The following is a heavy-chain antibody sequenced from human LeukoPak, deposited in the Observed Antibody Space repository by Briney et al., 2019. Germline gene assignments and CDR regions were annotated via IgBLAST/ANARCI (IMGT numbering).Heavy chain of an antibody. Sequence: PSETLSLTCTVSGYSISSGYYWGWIRQPPGKGLEWIGSIYHSGSTYYNPSLKSRVTISVDTSKNQFSLKLSSVTAADTAVYYCARVAEMATIEGDYFDYWGQGALVTVSS. CDR2: IYHSGST. J-gene: IGHJ4*02. D-gene: IGHD5-24*01. V-gene: IGHV4-38-2*02. CDR1: GYSISSGYY. CDR3: ARVAEMATIEGDYFDY.